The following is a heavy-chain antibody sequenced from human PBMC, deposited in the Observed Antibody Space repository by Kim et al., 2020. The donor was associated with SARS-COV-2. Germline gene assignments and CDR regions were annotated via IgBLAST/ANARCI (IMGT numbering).Heavy chain of an antibody. D-gene: IGHD2-2*01. J-gene: IGHJ5*02. V-gene: IGHV1-46*01. CDR3: ARDPVPAARWGFDP. Sequence: AQKCQGRVTMTMDTSTSTVYMELSSLRSEDTAVYYCARDPVPAARWGFDPWGQGTLVTVSS.